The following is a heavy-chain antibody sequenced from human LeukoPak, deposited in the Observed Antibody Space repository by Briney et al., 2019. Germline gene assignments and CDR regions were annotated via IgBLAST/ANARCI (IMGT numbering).Heavy chain of an antibody. CDR1: GFTFSSYR. Sequence: GXXLRLSCAASGFTFSSYRMNWVRQAPGKGVEWVSSISSSSSEIYYADSVKGRFTIYRDNAKNSVYLQMNSLRGEDTGLYYCPKDMCSNWNYPGFYYYYMDVWGKPTTVTVSS. V-gene: IGHV3-21*04. CDR2: ISSSSSEI. D-gene: IGHD1-7*01. J-gene: IGHJ6*03. CDR3: PKDMCSNWNYPGFYYYYMDV.